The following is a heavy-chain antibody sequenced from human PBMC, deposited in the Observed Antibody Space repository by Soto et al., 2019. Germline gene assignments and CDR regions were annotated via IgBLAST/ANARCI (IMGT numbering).Heavy chain of an antibody. V-gene: IGHV3-30*18. D-gene: IGHD2-15*01. CDR2: ISYDGSDQ. Sequence: QVQVEEFGGGVVQPGRSLRLSCAGPTFTFSDFGFHWVRQAPGKGLEWVAMISYDGSDQYDGDSVQGRFTIYRDDSKNTVYLQMNSLRAEDTAMYYCAKSTYCNGGSCFPQYWGPGTLVTVSS. J-gene: IGHJ4*02. CDR3: AKSTYCNGGSCFPQY. CDR1: TFTFSDFG.